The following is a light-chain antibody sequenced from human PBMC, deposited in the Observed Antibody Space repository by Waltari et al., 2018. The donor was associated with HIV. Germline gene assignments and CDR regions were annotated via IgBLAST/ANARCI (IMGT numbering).Light chain of an antibody. CDR1: STNIGSNY. Sequence: QSVLTQPPSASGTPGQRVTISCSGSSTNIGSNYVYWYQHLPGTTPKLLISRNNQRPVGAPDLFPGSKSGTSASLAISGLRSEDEADYYCATWDGRLSGVVFGGGTKLTVL. V-gene: IGLV1-47*01. CDR3: ATWDGRLSGVV. CDR2: RNN. J-gene: IGLJ2*01.